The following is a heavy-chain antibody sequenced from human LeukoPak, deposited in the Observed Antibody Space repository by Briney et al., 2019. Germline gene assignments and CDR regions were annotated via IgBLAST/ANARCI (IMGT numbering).Heavy chain of an antibody. V-gene: IGHV3-7*01. CDR1: GFTFSSYW. CDR3: ARDRSERAFDI. D-gene: IGHD3-3*01. Sequence: GGSLRLTCAASGFTFSSYWMSWVRQAPGKGLEWVANIKQDGSEKYYVDSVKGRFTISRDNAKNSLYLQMNSLRAEDTGVYYCARDRSERAFDIWGQGTMVTVSS. CDR2: IKQDGSEK. J-gene: IGHJ3*02.